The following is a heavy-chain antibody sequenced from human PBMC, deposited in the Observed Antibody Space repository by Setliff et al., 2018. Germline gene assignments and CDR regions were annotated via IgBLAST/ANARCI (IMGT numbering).Heavy chain of an antibody. V-gene: IGHV3-15*01. D-gene: IGHD2-21*02. Sequence: PGGSLRLSCAASGFTFSNAWMSWVRQAPGKGLEWVGRIKSNVYFGTTDYAAPGKGRFTISRDDSRNTLYLQMNSLQTEYTAAYYCPTGSVCVGDCYFCRLNYWGQGTLVTVSS. CDR2: IKSNVYFGTT. J-gene: IGHJ4*02. CDR3: PTGSVCVGDCYFCRLNY. CDR1: GFTFSNAW.